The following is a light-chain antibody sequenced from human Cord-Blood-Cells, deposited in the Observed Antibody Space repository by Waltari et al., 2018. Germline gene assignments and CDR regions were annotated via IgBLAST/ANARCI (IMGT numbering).Light chain of an antibody. Sequence: DIQMTKSTSSLSASVGDRVTITCRASQSISSYLNWYQQKPGKPPKLLIYATSSLQSGVPSRFSGSGSGTDFTLTISSLQPEDFATYYCQQSYSTPRTFGQGTKVEIK. V-gene: IGKV1-39*01. CDR2: ATS. J-gene: IGKJ1*01. CDR3: QQSYSTPRT. CDR1: QSISSY.